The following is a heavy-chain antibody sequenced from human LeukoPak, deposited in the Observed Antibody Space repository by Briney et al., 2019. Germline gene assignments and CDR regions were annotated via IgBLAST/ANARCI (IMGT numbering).Heavy chain of an antibody. D-gene: IGHD3-3*01. CDR2: ISGYNDNT. V-gene: IGHV1-18*01. J-gene: IGHJ4*02. CDR3: TRDAASIFGVISGAREFDF. CDR1: GYKFYTYG. Sequence: GASVKVSCKTSGYKFYTYGITWVRQAPGQGLEWMGWISGYNDNTRYAQNFQDRVTMSTDKSTSSAYMELRSLTSDDTAVYYCTRDAASIFGVISGAREFDFWGQGTLVTVSS.